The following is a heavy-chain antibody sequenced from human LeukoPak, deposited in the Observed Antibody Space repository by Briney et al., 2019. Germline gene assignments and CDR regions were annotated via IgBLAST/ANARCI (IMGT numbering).Heavy chain of an antibody. Sequence: GGSLRLSCAASGFTFSGSAMHWVRQASGKGLEWVGRIRSKANGYTTAYGASVKGRFTISRDNSKNTLYLQMNSLRAEDTAVYYGAKDSLGTAAYPYNWFDPWRQGTLVTVYS. CDR3: AKDSLGTAAYPYNWFDP. CDR1: GFTFSGSA. V-gene: IGHV3-73*01. CDR2: IRSKANGYTT. J-gene: IGHJ5*02. D-gene: IGHD2-2*01.